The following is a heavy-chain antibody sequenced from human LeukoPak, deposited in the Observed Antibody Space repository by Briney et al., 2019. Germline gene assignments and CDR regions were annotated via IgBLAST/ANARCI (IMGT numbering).Heavy chain of an antibody. D-gene: IGHD2-2*02. Sequence: ASVKVPCKTSGYTFSGYYLHWVRQAPGQGPEWMGRIDPTSGGTHYAQKFQGRVTVTRDTSTNTVYMELSGLRSDDTAVYYCARVPGPYTTSRFDYWGQGTLVTVSS. CDR3: ARVPGPYTTSRFDY. J-gene: IGHJ4*02. V-gene: IGHV1-2*02. CDR1: GYTFSGYY. CDR2: IDPTSGGT.